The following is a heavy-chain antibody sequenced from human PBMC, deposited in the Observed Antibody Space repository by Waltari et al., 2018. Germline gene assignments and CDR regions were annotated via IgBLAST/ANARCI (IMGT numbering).Heavy chain of an antibody. CDR3: ARDNNWNYDY. J-gene: IGHJ4*02. CDR1: GFTFNTYN. Sequence: QVQLVESGGGVVQPGTSLRLSCAASGFTFNTYNMHWVRQAPGNGLEWVAIISSDGSTQVYADSVKGRFTISRDNSKNTLFLQMDSLRGDDTALYYCARDNNWNYDYWGQGTLVTISS. CDR2: ISSDGSTQ. D-gene: IGHD1-7*01. V-gene: IGHV3-30*07.